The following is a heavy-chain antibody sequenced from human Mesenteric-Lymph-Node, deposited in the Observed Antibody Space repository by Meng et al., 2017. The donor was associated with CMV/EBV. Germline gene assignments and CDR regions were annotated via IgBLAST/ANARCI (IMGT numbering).Heavy chain of an antibody. CDR1: GFTCTTYA. J-gene: IGHJ6*02. CDR2: ISYDGSNK. V-gene: IGHV3-30*09. D-gene: IGHD2-15*01. Sequence: GGSLRLSCAASGFTCTTYALHWVRQAPGKGLEWVSIISYDGSNKYSADSVTGRFAVSRDESENTVYLQMNSLRVDDTAVYYCARSLSGDYYYGMDVWGQGTTVTVSS. CDR3: ARSLSGDYYYGMDV.